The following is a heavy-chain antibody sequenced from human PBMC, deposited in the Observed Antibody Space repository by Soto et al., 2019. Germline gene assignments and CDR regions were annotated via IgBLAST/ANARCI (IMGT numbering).Heavy chain of an antibody. CDR3: ARESIEMVGATGGIDY. CDR2: IWYDGSNK. J-gene: IGHJ4*02. CDR1: GITFSSYG. D-gene: IGHD1-26*01. V-gene: IGHV3-33*01. Sequence: GGSLRLSCAASGITFSSYGMHWVRQAPGKGLEWVAVIWYDGSNKYYADSVKGRFTISRDNSKNTLYLQMNSLRAEDTAVYYCARESIEMVGATGGIDYWGQGTLVTVSS.